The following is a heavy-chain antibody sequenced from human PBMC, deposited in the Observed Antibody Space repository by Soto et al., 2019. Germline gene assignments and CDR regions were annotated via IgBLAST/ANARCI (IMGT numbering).Heavy chain of an antibody. CDR2: IKQDGSEK. V-gene: IGHV3-7*01. D-gene: IGHD6-13*01. CDR3: ARDLWIAAAGYYYYGMDV. J-gene: IGHJ6*02. Sequence: PGGSLRLSCEGSGFTVSSHAMTWIRQAPGKGLEWVASIKQDGSEKYYVDSVKGRFTISRDNAKNSLYLQMNSLRAEDTALYYCARDLWIAAAGYYYYGMDVWGQGTTVTVSS. CDR1: GFTVSSHA.